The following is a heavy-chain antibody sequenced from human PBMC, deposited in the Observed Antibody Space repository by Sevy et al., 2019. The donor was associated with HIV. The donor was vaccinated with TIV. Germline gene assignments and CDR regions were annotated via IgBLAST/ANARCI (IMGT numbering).Heavy chain of an antibody. D-gene: IGHD6-19*01. CDR1: GYTFTGYY. J-gene: IGHJ3*02. V-gene: IGHV1-2*02. Sequence: ASVKVSCKASGYTFTGYYMHWVRQAPGQGLEWMGWINPNSGGTNYAQKFQGRVTMTRDTYISTAYMELSRLRSDDTAVYYCAREGEYSSGYNAFDIWGQGTMVTVSS. CDR2: INPNSGGT. CDR3: AREGEYSSGYNAFDI.